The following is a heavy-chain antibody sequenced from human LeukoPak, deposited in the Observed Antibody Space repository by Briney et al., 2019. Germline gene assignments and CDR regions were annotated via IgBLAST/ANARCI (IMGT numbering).Heavy chain of an antibody. D-gene: IGHD3-10*01. V-gene: IGHV4-38-2*02. CDR2: IYHSGST. CDR1: GYSISSGYY. J-gene: IGHJ5*02. Sequence: SETLSLTCTVSGYSISSGYYWGWIRQSPGKGLEWIGSIYHSGSTYYNPSLKSRVTISVDTSKNHFSLKLKSVTAADTAVYYCARGGYYGSGNDFRFDPWGQGTLVTVSS. CDR3: ARGGYYGSGNDFRFDP.